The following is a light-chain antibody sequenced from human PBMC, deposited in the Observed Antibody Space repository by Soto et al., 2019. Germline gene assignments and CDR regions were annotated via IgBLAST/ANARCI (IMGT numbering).Light chain of an antibody. CDR2: LGS. Sequence: IVPTQPLHILPDTPAEPASISCWSSQSVLHSDGYIYLNWYLQKPGQSPQLLIYLGSDRASGVPDRFSGSGSGTEFTLKISRVGAEDVGVYYCMQALHTPFTFGGGTKVDIK. V-gene: IGKV2-28*01. CDR3: MQALHTPFT. CDR1: QSVLHSDGYIY. J-gene: IGKJ4*01.